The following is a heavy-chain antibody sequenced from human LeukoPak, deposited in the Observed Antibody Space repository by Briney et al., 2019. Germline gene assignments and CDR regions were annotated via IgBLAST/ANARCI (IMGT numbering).Heavy chain of an antibody. CDR1: GFTFSSYA. CDR2: ISGSGGST. J-gene: IGHJ2*01. CDR3: ARVTPVTHWYFDL. V-gene: IGHV3-23*01. D-gene: IGHD4-17*01. Sequence: PGGSLRLSCAASGFTFSSYAMSWVRQAPGKGLEWVSAISGSGGSTYYADSVKGRFTISRDNSKNTLYLQMNSLRDEDTAVYYCARVTPVTHWYFDLWGRGTLVTVSS.